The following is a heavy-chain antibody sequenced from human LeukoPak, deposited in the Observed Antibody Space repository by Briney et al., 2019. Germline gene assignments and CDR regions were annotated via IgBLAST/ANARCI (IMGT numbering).Heavy chain of an antibody. CDR2: IYYSGST. D-gene: IGHD2-21*02. J-gene: IGHJ3*02. V-gene: IGHV4-59*01. CDR3: TRGCGGDCYSGDDAFDI. CDR1: GGSISSYY. Sequence: PSETLSLTCTVSGGSISSYYWSWIRQPPGKGLEWIGYIYYSGSTNYNPSLKSRVTISVDTSKNQFSLKLSSVTAADTAVYYCTRGCGGDCYSGDDAFDIWGQGTMVTVSS.